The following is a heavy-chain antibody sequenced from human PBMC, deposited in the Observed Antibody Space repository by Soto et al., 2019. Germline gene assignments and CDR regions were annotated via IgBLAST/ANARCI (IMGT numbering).Heavy chain of an antibody. CDR2: IYYSGST. CDR1: GGSISSGDYY. J-gene: IGHJ5*02. D-gene: IGHD3-10*01. CDR3: ARTDYYGSGSYYSQGPFYSPYNWFDP. V-gene: IGHV4-30-4*01. Sequence: SETLSLTCTVSGGSISSGDYYWSWIRQPPGKGLEWIGYIYYSGSTYYNPSLKSRVTISVDTSKNQFSLKLSSVTAADTAVYYCARTDYYGSGSYYSQGPFYSPYNWFDPWGQGTLVTVSS.